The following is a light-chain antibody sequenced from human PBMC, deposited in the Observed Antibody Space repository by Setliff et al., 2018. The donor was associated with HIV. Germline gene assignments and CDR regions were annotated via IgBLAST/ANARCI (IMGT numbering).Light chain of an antibody. CDR1: TNDVGNYNY. J-gene: IGLJ1*01. V-gene: IGLV2-14*03. CDR2: DVT. Sequence: QSVLTQPASVSGSPGQSITVSCTGTTNDVGNYNYVSWYQQHPGKAPKLMIYDVTNRPSGVSNRFSGSKSANTASLTISGLQAEDEADYYCSSYTSSSTPLVFGTGTKVTVL. CDR3: SSYTSSSTPLV.